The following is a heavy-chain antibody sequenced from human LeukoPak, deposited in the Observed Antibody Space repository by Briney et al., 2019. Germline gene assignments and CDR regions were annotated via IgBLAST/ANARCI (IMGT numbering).Heavy chain of an antibody. J-gene: IGHJ5*02. Sequence: GGSLRLSCAASVFSFGSYGIHWVRQAPGKGLEWVAVISSDGTNKDYADSVKGRFSISRDNSKNTLYLQMNRLRADDTAVYYCARGRSQEFDPWGQGTLVTVSS. V-gene: IGHV3-30*19. D-gene: IGHD3-10*01. CDR1: VFSFGSYG. CDR2: ISSDGTNK. CDR3: ARGRSQEFDP.